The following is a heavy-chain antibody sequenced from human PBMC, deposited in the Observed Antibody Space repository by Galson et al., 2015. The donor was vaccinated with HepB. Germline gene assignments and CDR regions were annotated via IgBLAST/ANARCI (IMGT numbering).Heavy chain of an antibody. D-gene: IGHD1-7*01. V-gene: IGHV3-74*01. Sequence: SLRLSCAASGYTFSTYWMHWVRQAPGEGLVWVSRINSDGSTTSYADSVKGRFTISRDNAKNTLYLQMNSLRVEDTAVYYCATQPWNYGAFDIWGQGTMVTVSS. CDR2: INSDGSTT. CDR3: ATQPWNYGAFDI. J-gene: IGHJ3*02. CDR1: GYTFSTYW.